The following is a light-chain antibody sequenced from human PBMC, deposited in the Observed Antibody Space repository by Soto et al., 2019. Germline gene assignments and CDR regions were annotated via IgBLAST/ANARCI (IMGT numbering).Light chain of an antibody. V-gene: IGKV3-11*01. J-gene: IGKJ5*01. Sequence: EIVLTQYPAPLSLSPGERATLSCRTSQSVSSYLAWYQQKPGQAPRLLIYDASNRATGIPARFSGSGSGTDFTLTISSLEPEDFAVYYCQQRSNWPPITFGQRTLPEVK. CDR3: QQRSNWPPIT. CDR2: DAS. CDR1: QSVSSY.